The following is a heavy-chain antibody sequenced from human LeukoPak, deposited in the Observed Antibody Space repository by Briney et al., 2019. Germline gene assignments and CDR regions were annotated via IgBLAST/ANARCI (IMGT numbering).Heavy chain of an antibody. V-gene: IGHV3-30*02. CDR2: IRYDGSNK. CDR3: ARQPGDGEASYFDY. D-gene: IGHD2-21*02. CDR1: GFTFSSYG. J-gene: IGHJ4*02. Sequence: PGGSLRLSCAASGFTFSSYGMHWVRQAPGKGLEWVAFIRYDGSNKYYADSVKGRFTISRDNAKNSLYLQMNSLRAEDTAVYYCARQPGDGEASYFDYWGQGTLVTVSS.